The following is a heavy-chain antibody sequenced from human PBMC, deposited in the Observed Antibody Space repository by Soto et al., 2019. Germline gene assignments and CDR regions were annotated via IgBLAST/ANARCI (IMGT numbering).Heavy chain of an antibody. CDR2: INPSGGST. CDR1: GYTFTSYY. Sequence: ASVKVSCKASGYTFTSYYMHWVRQAPGQGLEWMGIINPSGGSTSYAQKFQGRVTMTRDTSTSTVYMELSSLRSEDTAVYYCARDGEYYYDSSGYFPCFDYWGQGTLVTVSS. D-gene: IGHD3-22*01. V-gene: IGHV1-46*01. CDR3: ARDGEYYYDSSGYFPCFDY. J-gene: IGHJ4*02.